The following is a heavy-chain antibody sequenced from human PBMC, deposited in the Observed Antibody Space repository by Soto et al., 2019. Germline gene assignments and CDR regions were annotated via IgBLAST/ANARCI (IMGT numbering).Heavy chain of an antibody. CDR2: IRWNSGTI. Sequence: EVQLVESGGGLVQPGRSLRLSCAASGFTFDDYAMHWVRQAPGKGLEWVSSIRWNSGTIGYADSVKGRFTISRDNTRNSRYRQMNSLRAEDTALYFCAKDLYSSSFRCFAYWGQGTLVTVSS. J-gene: IGHJ4*02. V-gene: IGHV3-9*01. CDR3: AKDLYSSSFRCFAY. D-gene: IGHD6-6*01. CDR1: GFTFDDYA.